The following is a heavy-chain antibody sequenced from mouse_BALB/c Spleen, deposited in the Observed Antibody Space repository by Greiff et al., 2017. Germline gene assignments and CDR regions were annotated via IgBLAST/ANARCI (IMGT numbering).Heavy chain of an antibody. CDR1: GYTFTSYW. D-gene: IGHD1-2*01. Sequence: VQLQQPGAELVRPGASVKMSCKASGYTFTSYWMHWVKQRPGQGLEWIGVIDPSDSYTSYNQKFKGKATLTVDTSSSTAYMQLSSLTSEDSAVYYWTRKEGTTACLDYWGQGTTLTVSS. J-gene: IGHJ2*01. CDR2: IDPSDSYT. V-gene: IGHV1-59*01. CDR3: TRKEGTTACLDY.